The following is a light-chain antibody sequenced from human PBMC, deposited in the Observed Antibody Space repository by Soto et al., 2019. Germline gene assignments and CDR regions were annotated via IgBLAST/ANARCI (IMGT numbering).Light chain of an antibody. CDR1: QTIDKY. Sequence: DTQMTQSPSSLSASVGDRVTITCRASQTIDKYLNWYQQRPGKAPLLLIHTTSNLQPGVPARFSGSGSGTDFTLTISSLQPDDSATYYCQQSSDTPPYTFGQGTKLEI. J-gene: IGKJ2*01. V-gene: IGKV1-39*01. CDR2: TTS. CDR3: QQSSDTPPYT.